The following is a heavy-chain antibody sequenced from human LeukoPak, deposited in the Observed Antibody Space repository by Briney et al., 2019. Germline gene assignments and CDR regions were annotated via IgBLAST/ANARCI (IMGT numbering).Heavy chain of an antibody. CDR1: GYTFTGYY. CDR2: INPTSGGT. Sequence: ASVKVSCKASGYTFTGYYMHWVRQAPGQGLEWMGWINPTSGGTNYAQLFQGRVTMTRDTSISTAYMELSRLRSDETAVYYGARGGPLYYDILTGYLGGGENGFDPWGQGTLVTVSS. D-gene: IGHD3-9*01. J-gene: IGHJ5*02. V-gene: IGHV1-2*02. CDR3: ARGGPLYYDILTGYLGGGENGFDP.